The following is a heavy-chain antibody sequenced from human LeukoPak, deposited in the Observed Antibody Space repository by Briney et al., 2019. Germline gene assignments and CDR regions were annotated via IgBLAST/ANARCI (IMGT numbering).Heavy chain of an antibody. J-gene: IGHJ4*02. Sequence: GGSLRLSCAASGFTFSSYAMSWVRQAPGKGLEWVSAISGSGGSTYYADSVKGRFTISRDNSKNTLYLQMNCLRAEDTAVYYCAMPPPRVRGVPNWGQGTLVTVSS. V-gene: IGHV3-23*01. D-gene: IGHD3-10*01. CDR1: GFTFSSYA. CDR2: ISGSGGST. CDR3: AMPPPRVRGVPN.